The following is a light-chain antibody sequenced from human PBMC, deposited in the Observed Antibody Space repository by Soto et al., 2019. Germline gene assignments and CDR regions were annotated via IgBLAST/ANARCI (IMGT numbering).Light chain of an antibody. CDR2: DAA. CDR1: QSVGTS. V-gene: IGKV3-11*01. Sequence: DIVLTQSPATLSLSPGERATLSCTASQSVGTSLAWYKQQPGQAPRLLIHDAAYRASGIPERFSGSGSGTAFSLSSSRLAPGDFAVYYCQHRGSWPRAFGRGTKVEI. J-gene: IGKJ1*01. CDR3: QHRGSWPRA.